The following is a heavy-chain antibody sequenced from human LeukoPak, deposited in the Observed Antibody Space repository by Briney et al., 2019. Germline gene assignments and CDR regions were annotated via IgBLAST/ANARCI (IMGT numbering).Heavy chain of an antibody. V-gene: IGHV4-34*01. J-gene: IGHJ4*02. CDR3: ARGTPWGSGYGPTGKTYDY. CDR1: GGSFSGYY. Sequence: SETLSLTCAVYGGSFSGYYWSWIRQSPGKGLEWIGEINHSGSTNYNPSLKSRVTISVDTSKNQFSLKLSSVTAADTAVYYCARGTPWGSGYGPTGKTYDYWGQGTLVTVSS. CDR2: INHSGST. D-gene: IGHD5-18*01.